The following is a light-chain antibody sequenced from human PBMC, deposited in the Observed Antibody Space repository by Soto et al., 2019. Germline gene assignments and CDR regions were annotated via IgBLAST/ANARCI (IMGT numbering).Light chain of an antibody. CDR2: ATS. J-gene: IGKJ2*01. CDR1: ETIGRAY. V-gene: IGKV3-20*01. Sequence: IVLTQSPGTLSLSPWERATVSCRASETIGRAYFAWYQHRPGRTPRLVLSATSNRAAGIPDRFGGSGSGADFTLTFSGVEPEDFAVYYCHQYATSPFTFGQGTKLE. CDR3: HQYATSPFT.